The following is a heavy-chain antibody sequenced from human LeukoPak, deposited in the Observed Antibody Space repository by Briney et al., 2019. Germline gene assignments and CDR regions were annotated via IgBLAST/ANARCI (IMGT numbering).Heavy chain of an antibody. J-gene: IGHJ4*02. CDR3: ARGLYYHDSSGYYYLGY. V-gene: IGHV3-20*04. CDR1: GFTFDDYG. D-gene: IGHD3-22*01. CDR2: WNWNGNST. Sequence: GGSLRLSCAASGFTFDDYGMSWVRQAPGKGLEWVSGWNWNGNSTGYADSVKGRFTISRDNAKNSLYLQMNSLRAEDTALYYCARGLYYHDSSGYYYLGYWGQGTLVTVS.